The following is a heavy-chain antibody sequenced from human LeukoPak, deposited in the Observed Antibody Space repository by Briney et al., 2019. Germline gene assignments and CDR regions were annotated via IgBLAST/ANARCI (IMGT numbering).Heavy chain of an antibody. J-gene: IGHJ4*02. CDR1: GGSISSGPYF. V-gene: IGHV4-61*01. Sequence: SETLSLTCSVSGGSISSGPYFWSWIRQSPGQGLEWIGYIYYNGNTNYNPSLKSRVTMSVDTSKNQFSLNLISVTAADTAVYYCAREALTKFYFDYWGQGTLVTVSS. CDR3: AREALTKFYFDY. CDR2: IYYNGNT. D-gene: IGHD4-11*01.